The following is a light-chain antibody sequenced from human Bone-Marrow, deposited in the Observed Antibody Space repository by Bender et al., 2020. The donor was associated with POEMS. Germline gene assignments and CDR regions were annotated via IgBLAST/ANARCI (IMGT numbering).Light chain of an antibody. CDR2: DDN. Sequence: SYVLTQPPSVSVAPGQTARISCGGNNIGSKGVHWYQQKPGQAPVLVVYDDNDRPSGIPERFSGSNSGNTATLTINRVEAGDEADYYCQVWDSSSDHPYVFGTGTQVTVL. CDR3: QVWDSSSDHPYV. V-gene: IGLV3-21*02. J-gene: IGLJ1*01. CDR1: NIGSKG.